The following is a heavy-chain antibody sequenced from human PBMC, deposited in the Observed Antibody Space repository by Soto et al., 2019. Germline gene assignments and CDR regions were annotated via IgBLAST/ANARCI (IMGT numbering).Heavy chain of an antibody. CDR1: GGTFGNSA. J-gene: IGHJ6*02. V-gene: IGHV1-69*06. D-gene: IGHD3-10*01. Sequence: SVKVSCKASGGTFGNSAISWVRQAPGQGLEWKGGIIPSFATGNSAPEFQGRLTITADKSTTTAYMELSSLRSEDTAVYYCVRSYYGSGSYWFYGMDVWGQGTTVTVSS. CDR2: IIPSFATG. CDR3: VRSYYGSGSYWFYGMDV.